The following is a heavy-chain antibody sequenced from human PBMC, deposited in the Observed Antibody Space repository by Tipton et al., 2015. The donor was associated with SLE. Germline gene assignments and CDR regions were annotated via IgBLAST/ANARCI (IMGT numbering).Heavy chain of an antibody. CDR2: IYYSGST. J-gene: IGHJ3*02. D-gene: IGHD2-21*01. Sequence: GLVKPSETLSLTCTVSGGSISSYYWSWIRQPPGKGLEWIGYIYYSGSTNYNPSLKSRVTISVGTSKNQFSLKLSSVTAADTAVYYCARYRVCGGDCYYAFDIWGQGTMVTVSS. CDR3: ARYRVCGGDCYYAFDI. V-gene: IGHV4-59*08. CDR1: GGSISSYY.